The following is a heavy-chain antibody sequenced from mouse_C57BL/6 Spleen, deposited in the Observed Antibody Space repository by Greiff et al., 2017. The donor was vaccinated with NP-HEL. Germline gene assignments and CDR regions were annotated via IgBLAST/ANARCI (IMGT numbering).Heavy chain of an antibody. D-gene: IGHD1-1*01. J-gene: IGHJ2*01. CDR3: ARTTVVFDY. V-gene: IGHV14-2*01. Sequence: VQLQQSGAELVKPGASVKLSCTASGFNIKDYYMHWVKQRTEQGLEWIGRIDPEDGETKYAPKFPGTATITADTSSNTAYLQLSSLTSEDTAVYYCARTTVVFDYWGQGTTLTVSS. CDR1: GFNIKDYY. CDR2: IDPEDGET.